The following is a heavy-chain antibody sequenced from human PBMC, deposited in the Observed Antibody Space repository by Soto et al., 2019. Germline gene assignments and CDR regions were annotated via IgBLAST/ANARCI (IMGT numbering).Heavy chain of an antibody. D-gene: IGHD3-22*01. J-gene: IGHJ4*02. CDR1: GGTFSSYA. CDR2: ISAYNGNT. Sequence: GASVKVSCKASGGTFSSYAISWVRQAPGQGLEWMGWISAYNGNTNYAQKLQGRVTMTTDTSTSTAYMELRSLRSDDTAVYYCARDGYYYDSSGYSHFDYWGQGTLVTVSS. CDR3: ARDGYYYDSSGYSHFDY. V-gene: IGHV1-18*01.